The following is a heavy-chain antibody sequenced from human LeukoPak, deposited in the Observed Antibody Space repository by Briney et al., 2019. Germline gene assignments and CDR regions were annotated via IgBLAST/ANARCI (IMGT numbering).Heavy chain of an antibody. V-gene: IGHV3-30*02. J-gene: IGHJ4*02. CDR2: IRYDGSKN. CDR3: AKDHCSSTTCYGSPGY. CDR1: GFTFSSYG. D-gene: IGHD2-2*01. Sequence: GGSLRLSCAASGFTFSSYGIHWVRQAPGKGLEWVAFIRYDGSKNYYADSVKGRFTISRDNSKNTLCLQTNSLRAEDTAVYYCAKDHCSSTTCYGSPGYWGQGTLVTVSS.